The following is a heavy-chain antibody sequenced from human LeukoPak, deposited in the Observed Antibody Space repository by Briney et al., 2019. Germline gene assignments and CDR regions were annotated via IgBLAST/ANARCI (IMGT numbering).Heavy chain of an antibody. Sequence: GGSLRLSCAASGFTFSRYGMHWVRQAPGKGLEWVAVIWYDGSNKYYADSVKGRFTISRDNSKNTLYLQMNSLRVEDTAVYYCARTSYCSSSSCGDVWGQGTTVTVSS. V-gene: IGHV3-33*03. J-gene: IGHJ6*02. CDR3: ARTSYCSSSSCGDV. CDR2: IWYDGSNK. D-gene: IGHD2-2*01. CDR1: GFTFSRYG.